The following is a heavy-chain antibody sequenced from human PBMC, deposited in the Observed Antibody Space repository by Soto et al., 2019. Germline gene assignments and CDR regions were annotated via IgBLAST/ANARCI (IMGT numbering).Heavy chain of an antibody. Sequence: QVQLVQSGAEVKKPGSSVKVSCKASGGTFSSYAIIWVRQAPGQGLEWMGGILPIFGTANYTQKFQGRVTITGDESTRTAYMELSSLRSEDTAVYYCASIVATISYYYYGMDVWGQGTTVTVSS. CDR3: ASIVATISYYYYGMDV. J-gene: IGHJ6*02. CDR2: ILPIFGTA. CDR1: GGTFSSYA. D-gene: IGHD5-12*01. V-gene: IGHV1-69*01.